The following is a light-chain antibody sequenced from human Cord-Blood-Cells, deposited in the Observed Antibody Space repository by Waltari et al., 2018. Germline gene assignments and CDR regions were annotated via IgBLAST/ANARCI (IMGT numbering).Light chain of an antibody. J-gene: IGKJ2*01. Sequence: DIVMTQSPDSLAVSLGERATINCKSSQSVLYSPNNKNYLAWYQQKPGQPPKLLIYWASTRESGVPDRFSGSGSGTDFTLTISSLQAEDVAVYYCQQYYSTPHTFGQGTKLEIK. CDR2: WAS. V-gene: IGKV4-1*01. CDR1: QSVLYSPNNKNY. CDR3: QQYYSTPHT.